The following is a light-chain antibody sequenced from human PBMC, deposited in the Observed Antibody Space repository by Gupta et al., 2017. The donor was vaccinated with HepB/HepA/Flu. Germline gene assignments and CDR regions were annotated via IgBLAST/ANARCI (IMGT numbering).Light chain of an antibody. V-gene: IGKV1-5*03. CDR2: KAS. Sequence: QMTQSPSTLSASVGDRVTITCRASQSISSWLAWYQQKPGKAPKLLIYKASSLESGVPSRFSGSGSGTEFTLTIISLQPDDFATYYCQQYNSYSYTFGQGTKLEIK. J-gene: IGKJ2*01. CDR1: QSISSW. CDR3: QQYNSYSYT.